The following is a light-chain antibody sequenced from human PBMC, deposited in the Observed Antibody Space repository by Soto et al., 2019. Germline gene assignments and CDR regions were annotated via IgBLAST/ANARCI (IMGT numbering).Light chain of an antibody. Sequence: QSALTQPASVSGSPGQSITLSCTGTSSDVGDYNYVSWYQQHPGKAPKLMIYDVSNRPSGVSNRFSGSKSGNTASLTISGLQAEDEADYYCSSYTRSSTFYVFGTGTKLTVL. V-gene: IGLV2-14*01. CDR1: SSDVGDYNY. J-gene: IGLJ1*01. CDR3: SSYTRSSTFYV. CDR2: DVS.